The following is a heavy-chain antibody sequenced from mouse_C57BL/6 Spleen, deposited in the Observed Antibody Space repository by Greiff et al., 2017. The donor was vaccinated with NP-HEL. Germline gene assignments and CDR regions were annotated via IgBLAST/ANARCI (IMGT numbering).Heavy chain of an antibody. CDR2: IDPSDSYT. D-gene: IGHD1-1*01. V-gene: IGHV1-59*01. CDR1: GYTFTSYW. J-gene: IGHJ1*03. CDR3: ARYPVVATGETRYFDV. Sequence: QVQLQQPGAELVRPGTSVKLSCKASGYTFTSYWMHWVKQRPGQGLEWIGVIDPSDSYTNYNQKFKGKATLTVDTSSSTAYMQLSSLTSEDSAVYYCARYPVVATGETRYFDVWGTGTTVTVSS.